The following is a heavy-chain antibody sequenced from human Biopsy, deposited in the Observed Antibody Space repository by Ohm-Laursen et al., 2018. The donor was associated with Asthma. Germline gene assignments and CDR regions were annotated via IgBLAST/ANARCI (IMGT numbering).Heavy chain of an antibody. D-gene: IGHD2-2*01. CDR2: INSVFGTT. CDR3: ARKAGSCISKTCYSLDF. J-gene: IGHJ4*02. V-gene: IGHV1-69*13. Sequence: SVKASCKSLGGTFTTYVIGWGRQAPGQGLEWMGGINSVFGTTTYPQKFQDRVTITADDSTSTVYMELSSLRSEDTAVYYCARKAGSCISKTCYSLDFWGQGTLVTVSS. CDR1: GGTFTTYV.